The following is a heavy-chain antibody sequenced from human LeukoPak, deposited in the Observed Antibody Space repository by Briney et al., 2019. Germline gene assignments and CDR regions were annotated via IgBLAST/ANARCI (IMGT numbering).Heavy chain of an antibody. CDR1: GFTFSSYA. CDR3: TTSWPKVREGDQ. V-gene: IGHV3-23*01. D-gene: IGHD3-10*01. Sequence: GGSLRLSCAASGFTFSSYAMGWVRQAPGKGLEWLSEISGGGDGAYHADSVKGRFAISRDNSKNTLYLQMNSLRAEDTAVYYCTTSWPKVREGDQWGQGTLVTVSS. J-gene: IGHJ4*02. CDR2: ISGGGDGA.